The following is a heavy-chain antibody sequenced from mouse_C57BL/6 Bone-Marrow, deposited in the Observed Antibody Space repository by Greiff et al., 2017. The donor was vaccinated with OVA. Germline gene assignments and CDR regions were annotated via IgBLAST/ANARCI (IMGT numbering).Heavy chain of an antibody. J-gene: IGHJ2*01. CDR3: ARELFFFDY. V-gene: IGHV3-6*01. CDR2: ISYDGSN. Sequence: EVQLQESGPGLVKPSQSLSLTCSVTGYSITSGYYWNWNRQFPGNKLEWMGNISYDGSNNYNPSLKNRISITRDTSKNQFFLKLNSVTTEDTATYYCARELFFFDYWGQGTTLTVSS. CDR1: GYSITSGYY.